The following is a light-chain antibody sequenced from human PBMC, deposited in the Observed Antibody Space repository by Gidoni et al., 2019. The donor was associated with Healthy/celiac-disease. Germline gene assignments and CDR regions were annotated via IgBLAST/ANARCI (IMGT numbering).Light chain of an antibody. J-gene: IGKJ2*01. CDR2: GAS. V-gene: IGKV3-20*01. CDR1: QSVSSSY. CDR3: QQYGSSLYT. Sequence: EIVLTLSPGTLSLSPGERATLSCRASQSVSSSYLAWYQQKPGQAPRLLIYGASSRATGIPDRFSGSGSGTDFTLTISRLEPEDFAVYYCQQYGSSLYTVXQGTKMEIK.